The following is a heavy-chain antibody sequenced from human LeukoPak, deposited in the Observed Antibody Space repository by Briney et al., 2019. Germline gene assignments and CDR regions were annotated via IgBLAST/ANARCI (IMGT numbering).Heavy chain of an antibody. V-gene: IGHV3-7*01. Sequence: GGSLRLSCAVSGFTLSGYWMSWVRQAPGKGLEWMANINQDGSGVYFVDSMKGRFTISRDDAKNALYLEMTSLRADDTGVYYCVRWDHSNNWHYEYWGQGTLVTVSS. D-gene: IGHD6-13*01. J-gene: IGHJ4*02. CDR2: INQDGSGV. CDR1: GFTLSGYW. CDR3: VRWDHSNNWHYEY.